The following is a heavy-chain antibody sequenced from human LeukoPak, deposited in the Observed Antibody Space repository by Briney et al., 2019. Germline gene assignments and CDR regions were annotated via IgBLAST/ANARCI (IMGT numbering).Heavy chain of an antibody. CDR1: GFTFSSYE. CDR2: TSSSGSTI. J-gene: IGHJ5*02. CDR3: ARVDTSGFYP. D-gene: IGHD3-22*01. Sequence: PGGSLRLSCAAAGFTFSSYEINWVRQAPGKGLEWVSSTSSSGSTIYYADSVKGRFTISRDNAKNSLYLQMNSLRAGDMAVYYCARVDTSGFYPWGQGTLVTVSS. V-gene: IGHV3-48*03.